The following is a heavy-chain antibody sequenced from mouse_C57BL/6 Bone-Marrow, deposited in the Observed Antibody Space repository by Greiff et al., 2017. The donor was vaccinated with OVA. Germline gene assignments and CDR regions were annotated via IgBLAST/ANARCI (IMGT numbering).Heavy chain of an antibody. J-gene: IGHJ3*01. CDR3: ARPPYYYGSSPFAY. CDR2: ISSGGSYT. V-gene: IGHV5-6*01. Sequence: EVQLVESGGDLVKPGGSLKLSCAASGFTFSSYGMSWVRQTPDKRLEWVATISSGGSYTYYPDSVKGRFTISRDNAKNTLYLQMSSLKSEDTAMYYCARPPYYYGSSPFAYWGQGTLVTVSA. CDR1: GFTFSSYG. D-gene: IGHD1-1*01.